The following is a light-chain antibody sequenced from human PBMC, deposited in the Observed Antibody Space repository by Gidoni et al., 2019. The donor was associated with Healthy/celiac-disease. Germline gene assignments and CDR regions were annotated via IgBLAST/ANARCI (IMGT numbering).Light chain of an antibody. V-gene: IGKV1-5*03. CDR3: QQYNSYSYT. Sequence: VQVTQSPSTLSASVGDRVTITCRASQSISSWLAWYQQKPGKAPKLLIYKASSLESGVPSRFSGSGSGTECTLTISSLQPDDFATYYCQQYNSYSYTFGQGTKLEIK. J-gene: IGKJ2*01. CDR2: KAS. CDR1: QSISSW.